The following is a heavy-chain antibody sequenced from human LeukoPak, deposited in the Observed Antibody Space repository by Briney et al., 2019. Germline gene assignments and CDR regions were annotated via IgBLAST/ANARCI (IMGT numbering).Heavy chain of an antibody. CDR2: VYYTRVS. CDR3: ATQYNFLFDN. V-gene: IGHV4-31*03. CDR1: GGSIDSNVYY. J-gene: IGHJ4*02. Sequence: SETLSLTCNVSGGSIDSNVYYWSWVRQLPGKGLEWIGYVYYTRVSYYNPSLRSRATISLGTSTSQFTLKLASVTAADTAIYYCATQYNFLFDNWGQGTLVTVSS. D-gene: IGHD1-20*01.